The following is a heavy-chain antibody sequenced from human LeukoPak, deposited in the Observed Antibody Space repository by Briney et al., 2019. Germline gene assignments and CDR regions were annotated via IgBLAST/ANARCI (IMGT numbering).Heavy chain of an antibody. Sequence: KPSETLSLTCTVSGGSISGYYWSWIRQSSGNGLVWIGYMYYSRSTNYNPSLKSRVTMSVDMSKNNFSLKLSSVTAADTALYYCARHFTYYYDSSGYPRDAFDIWGQGTMVTVSS. J-gene: IGHJ3*02. V-gene: IGHV4-59*08. CDR1: GGSISGYY. CDR3: ARHFTYYYDSSGYPRDAFDI. D-gene: IGHD3-22*01. CDR2: MYYSRST.